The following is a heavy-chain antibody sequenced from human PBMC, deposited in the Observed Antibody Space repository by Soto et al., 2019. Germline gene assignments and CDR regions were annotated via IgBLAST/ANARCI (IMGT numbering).Heavy chain of an antibody. V-gene: IGHV4-34*01. CDR2: INHSGST. CDR1: GGSFSGYY. Sequence: SETLSLTCAVYGGSFSGYYWSWIRQPPGKGLEWIGEINHSGSTNYNPSLKSRVTISVDTSKNQFSLKLSSVTAADTAVYYCARDPQKTLTYYDFWSGPNYFDYWGQGTLVTVS. CDR3: ARDPQKTLTYYDFWSGPNYFDY. J-gene: IGHJ4*02. D-gene: IGHD3-3*01.